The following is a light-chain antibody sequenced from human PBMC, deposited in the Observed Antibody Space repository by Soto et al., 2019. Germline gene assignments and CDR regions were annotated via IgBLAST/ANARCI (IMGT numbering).Light chain of an antibody. V-gene: IGKV3-15*01. J-gene: IGKJ1*01. CDR3: QQYNNWPQT. Sequence: EIVMTQSPATLSVSPGERATLSCRASQSVSSNLAWYQQKPGQAPRLLIYGASTRATGIPARFSGSGSGPEFTLTISSLQYEDFAVYYCQQYNNWPQTFGQGTKVEIK. CDR2: GAS. CDR1: QSVSSN.